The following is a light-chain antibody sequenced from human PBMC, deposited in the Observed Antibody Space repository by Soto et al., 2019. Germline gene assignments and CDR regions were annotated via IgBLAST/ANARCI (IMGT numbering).Light chain of an antibody. V-gene: IGKV1-13*02. CDR2: DAS. J-gene: IGKJ4*01. CDR3: QQFQSYALT. Sequence: AIQLTQSPSSLSASVGDRVTITCRASQGISSALAWYQHKPGRAPRLLIYDASSLQSGVSSRFSGSGSGTDFTLTISSLQPEDFATYYCQQFQSYALTLGGGT. CDR1: QGISSA.